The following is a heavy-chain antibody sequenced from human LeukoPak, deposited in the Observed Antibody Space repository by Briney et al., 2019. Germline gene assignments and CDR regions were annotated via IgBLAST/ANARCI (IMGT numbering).Heavy chain of an antibody. CDR3: AKGYDFWSGGVDY. D-gene: IGHD3-3*01. J-gene: IGHJ4*02. Sequence: GGSLRLSCAASGFTFSGYAMSWVRQAPGKGPEWASGLSGSGGSTFYADSVKGRFTISRDNSKNTLFLQMTSLRADDTAVYYCAKGYDFWSGGVDYWGQGTLVTVSS. CDR1: GFTFSGYA. CDR2: LSGSGGST. V-gene: IGHV3-23*01.